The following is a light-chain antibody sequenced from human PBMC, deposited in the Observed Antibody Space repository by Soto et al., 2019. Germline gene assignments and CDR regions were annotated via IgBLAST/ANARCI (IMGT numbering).Light chain of an antibody. CDR1: SSNIGSNT. CDR3: AAWDDSLNGYV. V-gene: IGLV1-44*01. CDR2: TNN. Sequence: QSVLTQPPSASGTPGQSVTISCSGSSSNIGSNTVNWYQQLPGTAPKLLIFTNNQRPSGVPDRFSGSKSGTSGSLAISGLQSEDEADYYCAAWDDSLNGYVFGAGTKVTVL. J-gene: IGLJ1*01.